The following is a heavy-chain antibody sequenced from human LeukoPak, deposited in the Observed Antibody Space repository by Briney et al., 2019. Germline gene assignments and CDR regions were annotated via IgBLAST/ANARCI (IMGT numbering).Heavy chain of an antibody. CDR2: IRYDGGNK. D-gene: IGHD2-15*01. V-gene: IGHV3-30*02. CDR3: AKGYCSGGSCPFDH. Sequence: PGGSLRLSCAASGFTFSSYGMHWVRQAPGKGLEWVAFIRYDGGNKYYEDSVKGRFTISRDNSKNTLYLQMNSLRAEDTAVYYCAKGYCSGGSCPFDHWGQGTLVTVSS. J-gene: IGHJ4*02. CDR1: GFTFSSYG.